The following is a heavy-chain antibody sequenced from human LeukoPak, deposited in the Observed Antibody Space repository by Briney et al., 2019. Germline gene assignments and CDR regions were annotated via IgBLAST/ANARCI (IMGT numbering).Heavy chain of an antibody. CDR1: GASTSSSGYY. V-gene: IGHV4-31*03. D-gene: IGHD3-3*01. J-gene: IGHJ4*02. CDR3: ARGLNLWSGHYTGYFDH. CDR2: IDYSETT. Sequence: SETLSLTCTVSGASTSSSGYYWSWIRQHPVKGLEFIGYIDYSETTYYNPSLESRAGLSLDTSKNRFSLTVNSVTVEDSAVYFCARGLNLWSGHYTGYFDHWGQGTLVTVSS.